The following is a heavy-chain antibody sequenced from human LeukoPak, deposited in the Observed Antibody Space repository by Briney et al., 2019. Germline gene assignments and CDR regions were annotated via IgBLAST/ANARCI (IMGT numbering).Heavy chain of an antibody. J-gene: IGHJ4*02. CDR2: TYYRSKWYN. CDR3: ARAPHGSGCDY. D-gene: IGHD6-19*01. V-gene: IGHV6-1*01. CDR1: GDSVSSNSAT. Sequence: SQTLSLTCAISGDSVSSNSATWTWIRQSPSRGLEWLGRTYYRSKWYNDYAVSVKSRIVINPDTSKNQFSLQLNSVTPGDTALYYCARAPHGSGCDYWGQGTLVAVSS.